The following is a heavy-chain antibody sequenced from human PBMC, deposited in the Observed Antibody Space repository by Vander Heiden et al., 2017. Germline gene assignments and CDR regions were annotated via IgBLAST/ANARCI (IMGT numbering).Heavy chain of an antibody. CDR1: GFTFSNYD. V-gene: IGHV3-23*01. D-gene: IGHD5-18*01. Sequence: SGFTFSNYDMGGVRQAPGKGLDFVSPARASDTSIYYVVYVKGRFTISSDDSKTFPYLQITSASAEDTAIYYCVVYRSSDTSSIFASWFQGGLVTMSS. CDR2: ARASDTSI. CDR3: VVYRSSDTSSIFAS. J-gene: IGHJ4*02.